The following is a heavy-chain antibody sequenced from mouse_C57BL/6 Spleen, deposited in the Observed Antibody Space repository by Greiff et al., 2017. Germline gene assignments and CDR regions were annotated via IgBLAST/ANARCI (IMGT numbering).Heavy chain of an antibody. CDR2: ISSGSSTI. Sequence: EVKLMESGGGLVKPGGSLKLSCAASGFTFSDYGMHWVRQAPEKGLEWVAYISSGSSTIYYADTVKGRFTISRDNAKNTLFLQMTSLRSEDTAMYYCARSYYYGDYWYFDVWGTGTTVTVSS. D-gene: IGHD1-1*01. CDR1: GFTFSDYG. V-gene: IGHV5-17*01. CDR3: ARSYYYGDYWYFDV. J-gene: IGHJ1*03.